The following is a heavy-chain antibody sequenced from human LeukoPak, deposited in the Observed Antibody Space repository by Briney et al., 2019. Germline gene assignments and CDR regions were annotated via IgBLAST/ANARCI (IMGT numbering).Heavy chain of an antibody. D-gene: IGHD3-9*01. J-gene: IGHJ4*02. CDR1: DDFISSSSYY. Sequence: SETLSLTCTVSDDFISSSSYYWGWIRQPPGKGLELLGRIYYSGRTYYNPSLKSRVSISVDTSKNQFSMKLSSVTAADTAVYYCARRPLTIYGTSVSMNCFDSWGQGTLVTVSS. CDR2: IYYSGRT. CDR3: ARRPLTIYGTSVSMNCFDS. V-gene: IGHV4-39*01.